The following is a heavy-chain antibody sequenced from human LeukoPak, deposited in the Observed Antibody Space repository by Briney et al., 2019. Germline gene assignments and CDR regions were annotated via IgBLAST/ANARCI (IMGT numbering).Heavy chain of an antibody. CDR1: GGSISSYY. Sequence: SETLSLTCTVSGGSISSYYWSWIRQPPGKGLEWIGYIYYSGSTNYNPSLKSRVTISVDTSKNQFSLKLSSVTAAGTAVYYCARLAYGSGSYYGDNWFDPWGQGTLVTVSS. V-gene: IGHV4-59*01. J-gene: IGHJ5*02. CDR2: IYYSGST. D-gene: IGHD3-10*01. CDR3: ARLAYGSGSYYGDNWFDP.